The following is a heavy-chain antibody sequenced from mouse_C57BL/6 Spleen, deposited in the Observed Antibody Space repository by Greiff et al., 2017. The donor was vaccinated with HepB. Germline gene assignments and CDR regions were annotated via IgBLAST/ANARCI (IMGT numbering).Heavy chain of an antibody. J-gene: IGHJ4*01. CDR2: IRNKANGYTT. CDR3: ARSELFYAMDY. CDR1: GFTFTDYY. D-gene: IGHD4-1*01. Sequence: EVMLVESGGGLVQPGGSLSLSCAASGFTFTDYYMSWVRQPPGKALEWLGFIRNKANGYTTEYSASVKGRFTISRDNSQSILYLQMNALRAEDSATYYCARSELFYAMDYWGQRTSVTVSS. V-gene: IGHV7-3*01.